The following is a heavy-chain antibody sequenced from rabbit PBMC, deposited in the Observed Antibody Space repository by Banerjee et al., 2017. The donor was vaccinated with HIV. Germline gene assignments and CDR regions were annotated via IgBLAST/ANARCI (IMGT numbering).Heavy chain of an antibody. V-gene: IGHV1S7*01. D-gene: IGHD6-1*01. CDR1: GFDFSSYC. CDR2: IYAGKGNT. J-gene: IGHJ4*01. CDR3: ARDLTGGVDGYGSFNL. Sequence: QLKETGGGLVQPGGSLTLSCKASGFDFSSYCMSWVRQAPGKGLEWIGIIYAGKGNTDYASWVNGRFTISSDNAQNTVDLQMNSLTAADTATYFCARDLTGGVDGYGSFNLWGPGTLVTVS.